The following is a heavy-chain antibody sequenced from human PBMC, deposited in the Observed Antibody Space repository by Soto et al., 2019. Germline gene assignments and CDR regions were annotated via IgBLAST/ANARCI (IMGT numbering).Heavy chain of an antibody. Sequence: GSLRLSCAASGFTFSNAWMSWVRQAPGKGLEWVGRIKSKTDGGTTDYAAPVKGRFTISRDDSKNTLYLQMNSLKTEDTAVYYCTKDYEVAGAPAFDYWGQGTLVTVSS. J-gene: IGHJ4*02. CDR1: GFTFSNAW. CDR3: TKDYEVAGAPAFDY. D-gene: IGHD6-19*01. CDR2: IKSKTDGGTT. V-gene: IGHV3-15*01.